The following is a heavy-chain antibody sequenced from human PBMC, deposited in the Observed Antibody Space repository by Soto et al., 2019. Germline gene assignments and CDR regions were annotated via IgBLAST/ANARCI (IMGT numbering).Heavy chain of an antibody. CDR3: ARDDPWGRYFDWLFAFDI. D-gene: IGHD3-9*01. CDR1: GGSFSGYY. CDR2: INHSGST. J-gene: IGHJ3*02. V-gene: IGHV4-34*01. Sequence: SETLSLTCAVYGGSFSGYYWSWIRQPPGKGLEWIGEINHSGSTNYNPSLKSRVTISVDTSKNQFSLKLSSVTAADTAVYYCARDDPWGRYFDWLFAFDIWGQGTMVTVSS.